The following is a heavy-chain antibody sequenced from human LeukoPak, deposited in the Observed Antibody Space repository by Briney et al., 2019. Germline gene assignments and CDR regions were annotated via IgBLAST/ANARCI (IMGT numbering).Heavy chain of an antibody. V-gene: IGHV3-21*01. CDR2: ISSSSSYI. J-gene: IGHJ4*02. Sequence: PGGSLRLSCAASGFTFSSYSMNWVRQAPGEGLEWVSSISSSSSYIYYADSVKGRFTISRDNAKNSLYLQMNSLRAEDTAVYYCARMDSSSWSNFDYWGQGTLVTVSS. D-gene: IGHD6-13*01. CDR1: GFTFSSYS. CDR3: ARMDSSSWSNFDY.